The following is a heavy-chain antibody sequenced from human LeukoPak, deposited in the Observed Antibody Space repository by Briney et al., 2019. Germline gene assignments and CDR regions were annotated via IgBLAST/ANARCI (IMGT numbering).Heavy chain of an antibody. CDR3: ATETNGRHYDY. D-gene: IGHD1-14*01. CDR1: GFTFSDYY. V-gene: IGHV3-11*04. Sequence: GGSLRLSCAASGFTFSDYYMSWIRQAPGKGLEWVSYISSSGSTIYYADSVKGRFTISRDNANNFLYLQMNSLRAEDTAVYYCATETNGRHYDYWGQGTLLTVSS. CDR2: ISSSGSTI. J-gene: IGHJ4*02.